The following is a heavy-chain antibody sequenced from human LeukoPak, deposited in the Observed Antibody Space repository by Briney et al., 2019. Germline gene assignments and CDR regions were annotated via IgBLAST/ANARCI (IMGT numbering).Heavy chain of an antibody. CDR1: GGSFSGYY. CDR2: INHSGST. D-gene: IGHD6-13*01. V-gene: IGHV4-34*01. Sequence: SETLSLTCAVYGGSFSGYYWSWIRQPPGKGLEGIGEINHSGSTNYNPSLKSRVTISVDTSKNQFSLKLSSVTAADTAVYYCARGRPIAAAEGVGDYWGQGTLVTVSS. CDR3: ARGRPIAAAEGVGDY. J-gene: IGHJ4*02.